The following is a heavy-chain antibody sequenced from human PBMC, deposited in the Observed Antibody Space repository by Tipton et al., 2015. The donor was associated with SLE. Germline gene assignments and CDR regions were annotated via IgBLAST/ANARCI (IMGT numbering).Heavy chain of an antibody. CDR2: ISYSGST. V-gene: IGHV4-59*01. CDR3: ARRDFWTGYLDY. Sequence: TLSLTCTVSGGPTSSYYWSWIRQPPGKGLEWLGYISYSGSTNYHPSLKGRGTISVDTSKNQFSLKLNSVTAADTAVYYCARRDFWTGYLDYWGRGTLVTVSS. D-gene: IGHD3/OR15-3a*01. J-gene: IGHJ4*02. CDR1: GGPTSSYY.